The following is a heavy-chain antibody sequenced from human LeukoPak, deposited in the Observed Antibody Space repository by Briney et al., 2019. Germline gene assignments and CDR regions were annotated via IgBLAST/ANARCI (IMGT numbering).Heavy chain of an antibody. CDR3: TKDVSNFIVASDA. J-gene: IGHJ3*01. V-gene: IGHV3-23*01. Sequence: PGGSLRLSCAASGFAFSSDAMTWVRQTPGKGLEWVSTIDISGDRRNYADSVKGRFTISRDNSRNALYLQVNSLRVEDTAIYYCTKDVSNFIVASDAWGQGTMVTVSS. CDR2: IDISGDRR. D-gene: IGHD2-15*01. CDR1: GFAFSSDA.